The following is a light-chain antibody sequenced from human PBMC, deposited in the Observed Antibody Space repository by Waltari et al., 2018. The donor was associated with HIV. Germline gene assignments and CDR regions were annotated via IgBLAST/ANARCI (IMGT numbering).Light chain of an antibody. J-gene: IGKJ1*01. CDR3: QQRTNSRT. CDR1: QSVSSY. Sequence: EIVLTQSPATLSLSPGERATLSCRASQSVSSYLAWYQQKPGQAPRLLIYDASNRATGIPAMFSGSGSGTDFTLTISSLEPEDFAVYYCQQRTNSRTFGQGTKVEIK. CDR2: DAS. V-gene: IGKV3-11*01.